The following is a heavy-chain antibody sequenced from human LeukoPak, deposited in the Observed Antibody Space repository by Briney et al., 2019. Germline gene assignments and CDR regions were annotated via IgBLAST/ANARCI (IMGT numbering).Heavy chain of an antibody. J-gene: IGHJ4*02. CDR1: GYTFTSYY. Sequence: ASVKVSCKASGYTFTSYYMHWVRQAPGQGLEWMGIINPSGGSTSYAQKFQSRVTMTRDTSTSTAYMELSSLRSEDTAVYYCARDQYCSSTSCPPDYWGQGTLVTVSS. CDR3: ARDQYCSSTSCPPDY. CDR2: INPSGGST. D-gene: IGHD2-2*01. V-gene: IGHV1-46*01.